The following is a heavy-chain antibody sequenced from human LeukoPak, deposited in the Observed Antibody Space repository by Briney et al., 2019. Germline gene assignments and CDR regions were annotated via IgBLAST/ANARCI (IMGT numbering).Heavy chain of an antibody. CDR3: ARGSYGLGGYWDYYFDF. Sequence: SQTLSLTCAISGDTVSDYRAVWAWIRQSPSGGLEWLGRTYCRSQCISDYAESVKGRINITPDTSTNQFSLQLNSVIPEDTAVYYRARGSYGLGGYWDYYFDFWGQGTLVTVSS. V-gene: IGHV6-1*01. CDR2: TYCRSQCIS. J-gene: IGHJ4*02. D-gene: IGHD3-10*01. CDR1: GDTVSDYRAV.